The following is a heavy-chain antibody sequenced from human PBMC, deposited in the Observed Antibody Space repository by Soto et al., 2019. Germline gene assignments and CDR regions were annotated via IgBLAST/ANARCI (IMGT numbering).Heavy chain of an antibody. J-gene: IGHJ6*02. CDR2: IYWDDDK. V-gene: IGHV2-5*02. CDR3: AHREWIKDAMDV. Sequence: QITLKESGPTLVKPTQTLTLTCTCSGFSLSTSGVGVGWIRQPPGKALEWLALIYWDDDKLYSPSLKSRLTITKDTSKNQVVLTMINMDPVDTATYYCAHREWIKDAMDVWVQGTAVTVSS. D-gene: IGHD3-3*01. CDR1: GFSLSTSGVG.